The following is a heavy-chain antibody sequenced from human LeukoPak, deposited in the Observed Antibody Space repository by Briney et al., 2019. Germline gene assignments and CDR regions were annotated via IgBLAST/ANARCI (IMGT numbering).Heavy chain of an antibody. J-gene: IGHJ4*02. D-gene: IGHD6-13*01. CDR1: GFTFSNYE. CDR2: ISASGRTQ. CDR3: AKRTSGSSWYSSDS. V-gene: IGHV3-48*03. Sequence: GGSLRLSCAASGFTFSNYEMNWVRQAPGKGLDWLAYISASGRTQYYADSVKGRFTISRDNSKTTLFLQMNSLRAEDTAVYYCAKRTSGSSWYSSDSWGQGTLVTVSS.